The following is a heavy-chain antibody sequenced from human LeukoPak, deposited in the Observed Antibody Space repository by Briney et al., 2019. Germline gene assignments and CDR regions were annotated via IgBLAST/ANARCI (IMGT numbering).Heavy chain of an antibody. CDR1: GGSISSYY. J-gene: IGHJ6*03. V-gene: IGHV4-59*01. D-gene: IGHD6-6*01. CDR3: ARDPEYSSSSQYYYYMDV. Sequence: PSETLSLTCTVSGGSISSYYWSWIRQPAGKGLEWIGYIYYTGSTSYNPSLKSRVTISVDTSKNQVSLKLTSLTAADTAVYYCARDPEYSSSSQYYYYMDVWGEGTTVSVSS. CDR2: IYYTGST.